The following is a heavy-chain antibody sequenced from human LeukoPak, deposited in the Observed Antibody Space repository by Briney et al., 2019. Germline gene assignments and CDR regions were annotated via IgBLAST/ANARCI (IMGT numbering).Heavy chain of an antibody. D-gene: IGHD3-10*01. CDR2: ISHSGST. CDR1: GGSISSGGYF. V-gene: IGHV4-31*03. Sequence: SSETLSLTCTVSGGSISSGGYFWSWVRQHPGKGLEWTGYISHSGSTYYNPSLKSRVTISLDTSKDRFSLRLSSVTAADTAVYYCARDLWFGEYNWFDPWGQGTLVTVSS. CDR3: ARDLWFGEYNWFDP. J-gene: IGHJ5*02.